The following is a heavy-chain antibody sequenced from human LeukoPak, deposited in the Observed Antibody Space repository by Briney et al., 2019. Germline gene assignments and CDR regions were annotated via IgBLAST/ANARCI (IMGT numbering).Heavy chain of an antibody. CDR3: ARGRDTAMVTSAFDI. J-gene: IGHJ3*02. Sequence: GRSLRLSCAASGFTFSSYGMHWVRQAPGKGLEWVAVISYDGSNKYYAESVKGRFTISRDNSKNTLYLQMNILRAEDTAVYYCARGRDTAMVTSAFDIWGQGTMVTVSS. D-gene: IGHD5-18*01. CDR1: GFTFSSYG. CDR2: ISYDGSNK. V-gene: IGHV3-30*19.